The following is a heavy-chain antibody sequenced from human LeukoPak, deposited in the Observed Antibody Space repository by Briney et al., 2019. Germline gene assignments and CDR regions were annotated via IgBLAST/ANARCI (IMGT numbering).Heavy chain of an antibody. D-gene: IGHD3-10*01. CDR1: GGSFSGYY. CDR2: INHRGIT. Sequence: SETLSLTCAVYGGSFSGYYWSWIRQPPGKGLEWIGEINHRGITNYNPSLKSRVTISVDTSKNQFSLKLSSVTAADTAVYYCGRSRPYGSGSYYRYYYYYGMDVWGQGTTVTVSS. V-gene: IGHV4-34*01. CDR3: GRSRPYGSGSYYRYYYYYGMDV. J-gene: IGHJ6*02.